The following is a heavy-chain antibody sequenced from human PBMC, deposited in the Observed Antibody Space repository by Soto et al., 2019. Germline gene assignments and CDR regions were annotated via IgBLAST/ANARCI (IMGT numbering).Heavy chain of an antibody. CDR2: ISGSGGST. D-gene: IGHD2-15*01. CDR3: AKVGSLGYCSGGSCYAGPYWYFDL. Sequence: GGSLRLSCAASGFTFSSYAMSWVRQAPGKGLEWVSAISGSGGSTYYADSVKGRFTISRDNSKNTLYLQMNSLRAEDTAVYYCAKVGSLGYCSGGSCYAGPYWYFDLWGRGTLVTV. V-gene: IGHV3-23*01. CDR1: GFTFSSYA. J-gene: IGHJ2*01.